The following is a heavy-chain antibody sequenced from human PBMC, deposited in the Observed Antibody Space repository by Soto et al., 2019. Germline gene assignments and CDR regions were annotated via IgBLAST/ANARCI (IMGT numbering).Heavy chain of an antibody. Sequence: GGSLRLSCAASGFTFDDYAMHWVRQAPGKGLEWVSGISWNSGSIGYADSVKGRFTISRDNAKNSLYLQMNSLRAEDTALYYCAKSSAGSLVPAAIGASWGQGTLVTVSS. CDR1: GFTFDDYA. V-gene: IGHV3-9*01. D-gene: IGHD2-2*02. CDR3: AKSSAGSLVPAAIGAS. CDR2: ISWNSGSI. J-gene: IGHJ4*02.